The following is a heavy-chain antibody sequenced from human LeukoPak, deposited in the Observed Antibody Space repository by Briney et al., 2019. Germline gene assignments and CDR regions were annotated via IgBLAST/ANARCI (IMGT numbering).Heavy chain of an antibody. J-gene: IGHJ6*02. V-gene: IGHV3-21*01. Sequence: PGGSLRLSCAASGFTLSTYPMQWVRQAQGKGREGDGSISSSSTYIYYSDSLKRRFTISRDNAKNSLYLQMNSLRAEDTAVYYCARDNRLLHNYYYYYGMDVWGQGTTVTVSS. CDR1: GFTLSTYP. D-gene: IGHD2-21*02. CDR2: ISSSSTYI. CDR3: ARDNRLLHNYYYYYGMDV.